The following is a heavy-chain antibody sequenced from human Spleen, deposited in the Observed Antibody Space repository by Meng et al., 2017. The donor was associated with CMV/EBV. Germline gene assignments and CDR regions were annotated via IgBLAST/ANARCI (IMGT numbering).Heavy chain of an antibody. CDR3: ARAPLYGSGNYYHY. D-gene: IGHD3-10*01. V-gene: IGHV1-18*01. CDR1: GYTFTSSG. J-gene: IGHJ4*02. Sequence: ASGYTFTSSGISWLRQAPGQGLEWMGWISGYNGNTNSAQRFQGRVIMTTDTSTTTAYMELRSLTSDDTAVYYCARAPLYGSGNYYHYWGQGTLVTVSS. CDR2: ISGYNGNT.